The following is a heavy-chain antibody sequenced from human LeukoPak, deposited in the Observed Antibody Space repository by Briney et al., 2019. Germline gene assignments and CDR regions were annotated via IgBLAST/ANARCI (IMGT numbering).Heavy chain of an antibody. CDR1: GYSFDDNA. J-gene: IGHJ4*02. Sequence: GGSLRLSCAASGYSFDDNALSWVRQAPGKGLERVSTINWNAEYITYADSVRGRFTISRDHAKNSVYLQMDSLRVEDTALYYCARDRMGATGNFDYWGQGTLVTVSS. CDR3: ARDRMGATGNFDY. V-gene: IGHV3-20*04. D-gene: IGHD1-26*01. CDR2: INWNAEYI.